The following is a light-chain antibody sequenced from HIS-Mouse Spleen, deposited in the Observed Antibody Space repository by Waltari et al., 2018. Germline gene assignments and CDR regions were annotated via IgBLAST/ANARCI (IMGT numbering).Light chain of an antibody. V-gene: IGLV1-40*01. CDR2: GNS. CDR1: SSNIGAGYD. J-gene: IGLJ3*02. Sequence: QSVLTQPPSVSGAPGQRVTISCTGSSSNIGAGYDLHWYQQLPGTAPKLLIYGNSNRPSGVPDRFSGCKSGTSASLAITGLQAEDEADYYCQSYDSSLSGWVFGGGTKLTVL. CDR3: QSYDSSLSGWV.